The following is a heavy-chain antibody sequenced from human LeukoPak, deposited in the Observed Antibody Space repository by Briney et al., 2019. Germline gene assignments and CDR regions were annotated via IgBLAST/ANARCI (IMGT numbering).Heavy chain of an antibody. J-gene: IGHJ4*02. CDR3: ARRDGSYYDFWSGYYSSCFDY. D-gene: IGHD3-3*01. V-gene: IGHV1-8*01. CDR1: GYTFTSYD. CDR2: MNPNSGNT. Sequence: ASVKVSCKASGYTFTSYDINWVRQATGQGLEWMGWMNPNSGNTGYAQKFQGRVTMTRNTSISTAYMELSSLRSEDTAVYYCARRDGSYYDFWSGYYSSCFDYRGQGTLVTVSS.